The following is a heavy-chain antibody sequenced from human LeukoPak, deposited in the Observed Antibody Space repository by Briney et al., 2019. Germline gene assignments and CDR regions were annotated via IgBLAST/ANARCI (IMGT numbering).Heavy chain of an antibody. CDR3: ARLDEYSSSSDFDY. V-gene: IGHV3-23*01. J-gene: IGHJ4*02. CDR1: GFTFSSYA. CDR2: ISGSGDST. Sequence: TGGSLRLSCAASGFTFSSYAMSWVRQAPGKGLEWVSIISGSGDSTYYADSVKGRFTIPRDNSKNTLYLQMNGLRAEDTAVYYCARLDEYSSSSDFDYWGQGTLVTVSS. D-gene: IGHD6-6*01.